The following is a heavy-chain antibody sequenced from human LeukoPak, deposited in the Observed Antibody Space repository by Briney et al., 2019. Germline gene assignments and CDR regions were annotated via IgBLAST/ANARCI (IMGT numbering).Heavy chain of an antibody. Sequence: PGGSLRLSCATSGFAFRSYGMHWVRQAPGKGLEWVAFIRNDASDKYYADSVKGRFTISRDNSENTLYLQMNSLRAEDTAVYYCAKDAYYDSTRARDWFDPWGQGTLVTVSS. CDR2: IRNDASDK. J-gene: IGHJ5*02. D-gene: IGHD3-22*01. CDR3: AKDAYYDSTRARDWFDP. V-gene: IGHV3-30*02. CDR1: GFAFRSYG.